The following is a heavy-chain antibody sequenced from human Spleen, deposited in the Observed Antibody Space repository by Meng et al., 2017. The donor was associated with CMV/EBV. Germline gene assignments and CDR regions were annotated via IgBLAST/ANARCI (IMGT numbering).Heavy chain of an antibody. Sequence: GSLRLSCTVSGGSISSSSYYWGWIRQPPGKGLEWIGNIYYSGSTYYNPSLKSRVTISVDTSKNQFSLKLSSVTAADTAVYYCARDGYSNGYNWFDPWGQGTLVTVSS. J-gene: IGHJ5*02. D-gene: IGHD5-18*01. V-gene: IGHV4-39*07. CDR1: GGSISSSSYY. CDR2: IYYSGST. CDR3: ARDGYSNGYNWFDP.